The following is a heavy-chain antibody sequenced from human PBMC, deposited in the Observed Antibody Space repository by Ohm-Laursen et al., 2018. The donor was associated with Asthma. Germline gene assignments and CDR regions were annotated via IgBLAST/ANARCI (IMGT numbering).Heavy chain of an antibody. CDR1: GDSISSYY. CDR2: INHSGST. Sequence: GTLSLTCSVFGDSISSYYWSWIRQPPGKGLEWIGEINHSGSTNYNPSLKSRVTISVDTSKNQFSLKLSSVTAADTAVYYCARDDCTGGVCYGRPYYYYGMDVWGQGTTVTVSS. D-gene: IGHD2-8*02. CDR3: ARDDCTGGVCYGRPYYYYGMDV. V-gene: IGHV4-34*01. J-gene: IGHJ6*02.